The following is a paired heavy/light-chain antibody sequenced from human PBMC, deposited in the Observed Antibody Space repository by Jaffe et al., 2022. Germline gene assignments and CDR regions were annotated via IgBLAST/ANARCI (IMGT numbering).Light chain of an antibody. CDR2: EVS. CDR1: SSDVESYNL. V-gene: IGLV2-23*02. CDR3: CSYAIIGIVV. Sequence: QSALTQPASVSGSPGQSITISCTGTSSDVESYNLVSWYQQHPGKAPKLMIYEVSKRPSGVSDRFSGSKSGNTASLTISGLQAEDEADYYCCSYAIIGIVVFGGGTKLTVL. J-gene: IGLJ2*01.
Heavy chain of an antibody. D-gene: IGHD4-17*01. J-gene: IGHJ6*03. CDR1: GFTFSSYA. CDR3: AKRSPGYGDHDYYYYYYMDV. CDR2: ISGSGSYT. Sequence: EVQLLESGGGLVQPGGSLRLSCAASGFTFSSYAMSWVRQAPGKGLEWVSGISGSGSYTYYADSVKGRFTISRDNFKNTLYLQMNSLRVEDTAVYYCAKRSPGYGDHDYYYYYYMDVWGKGATVTVSS. V-gene: IGHV3-23*01.